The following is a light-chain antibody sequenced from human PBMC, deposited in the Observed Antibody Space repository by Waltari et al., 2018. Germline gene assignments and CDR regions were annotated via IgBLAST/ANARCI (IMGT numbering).Light chain of an antibody. V-gene: IGKV3-15*01. J-gene: IGKJ5*01. CDR3: QQNDNWPIT. CDR1: QSVSSN. CDR2: GAS. Sequence: EIVMTQSPAPLSVSPGERATLTCRASQSVSSNLAWYQQKPGQSPGLLIYGASTRAPGIAARFSGSGSGKEFTLTISSLQSEDFAIYYCQQNDNWPITFGQGTRLEI.